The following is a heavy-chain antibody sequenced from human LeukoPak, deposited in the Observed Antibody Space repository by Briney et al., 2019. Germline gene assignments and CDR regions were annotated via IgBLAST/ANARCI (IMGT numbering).Heavy chain of an antibody. Sequence: VASVKVSCKASGYTFTGCYMHWVRQAPGQGLEWMGWISAYNGNTNYAQKLQGRVTMTTDTSTSTAYMELRSLRSDDTAVYYCARDRQWLEPYYFDYWGQGTLVTVSS. CDR3: ARDRQWLEPYYFDY. J-gene: IGHJ4*02. CDR1: GYTFTGCY. V-gene: IGHV1-18*04. D-gene: IGHD6-19*01. CDR2: ISAYNGNT.